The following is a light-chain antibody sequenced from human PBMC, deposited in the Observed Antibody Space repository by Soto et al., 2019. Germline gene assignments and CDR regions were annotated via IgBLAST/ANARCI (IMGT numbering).Light chain of an antibody. V-gene: IGKV1-5*03. Sequence: DIQMTQSPSTLSASVGARVSITCRASQGISRWLAWYQQKPGKAPKLLIYKASSLESGVPSRFSGSGSGTEFTLTITSLQPDDFATYYCQQFNSYSRTFGQGTKV. CDR1: QGISRW. CDR2: KAS. CDR3: QQFNSYSRT. J-gene: IGKJ1*01.